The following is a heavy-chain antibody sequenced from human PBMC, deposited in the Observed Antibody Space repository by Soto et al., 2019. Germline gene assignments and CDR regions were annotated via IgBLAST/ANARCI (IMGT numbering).Heavy chain of an antibody. CDR2: IYYSGST. D-gene: IGHD3-10*01. CDR3: ARVVGLDAFDI. V-gene: IGHV4-30-4*01. J-gene: IGHJ3*02. CDR1: GGSISSGDYY. Sequence: PSETLSLTCTVSGGSISSGDYYWSWIRQPPGKGLEWIGYIYYSGSTYYNPSLKSRVTISVDTSKNQFSLKLSSVTAADTAVYYCARVVGLDAFDIWGQGTMVTVSS.